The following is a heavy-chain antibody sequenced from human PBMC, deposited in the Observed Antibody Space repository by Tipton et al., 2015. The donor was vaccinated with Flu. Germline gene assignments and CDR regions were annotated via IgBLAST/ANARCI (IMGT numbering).Heavy chain of an antibody. V-gene: IGHV3-7*01. J-gene: IGHJ6*02. D-gene: IGHD2-2*01. CDR2: IKQDGSEK. Sequence: SLRLSCAASGFTFSSYWMSWVRQAPGKGLEWVANIKQDGSEKYYVDSVKGRFTISRDNAKNSLYLQMNSLRAEDTAVYYCAREGDQLLFQHYYGMDVWGQGTTVTVSS. CDR3: AREGDQLLFQHYYGMDV. CDR1: GFTFSSYW.